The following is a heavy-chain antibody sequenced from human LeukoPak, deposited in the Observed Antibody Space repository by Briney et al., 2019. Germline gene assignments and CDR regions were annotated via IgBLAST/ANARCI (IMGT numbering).Heavy chain of an antibody. CDR3: ARHTTYYDVLTGIPGFYFDF. Sequence: SETLSLTCTASRGSITSSSHNWGWIRQPPGKGPEWIGSVSSSGTSNHSPSLKSRLTLSIDTSKSQFSLNLRSVTAADTAIYYCARHTTYYDVLTGIPGFYFDFWGQGSLVTVTP. CDR2: VSSSGTS. J-gene: IGHJ4*02. V-gene: IGHV4-39*01. CDR1: RGSITSSSHN. D-gene: IGHD3-9*01.